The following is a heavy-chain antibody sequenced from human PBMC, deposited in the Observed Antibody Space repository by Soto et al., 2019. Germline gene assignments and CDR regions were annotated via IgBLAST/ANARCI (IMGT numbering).Heavy chain of an antibody. CDR3: ARDYGSGSYYSLDY. V-gene: IGHV1-69*02. CDR2: IIPILGIA. CDR1: GGTFSSYT. J-gene: IGHJ4*02. Sequence: QVQLVQSGAEVKKPGSSVKVSGKASGGTFSSYTISWVRQAPGQGLEWMGRIIPILGIANYAQKCQGRVTITADKSTSTADMELSSLRSEDTAVYYCARDYGSGSYYSLDYWGQGTLVTVSS. D-gene: IGHD3-10*01.